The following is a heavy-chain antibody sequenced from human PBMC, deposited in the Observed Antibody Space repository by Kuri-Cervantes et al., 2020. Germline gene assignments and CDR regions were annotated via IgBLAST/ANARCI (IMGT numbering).Heavy chain of an antibody. D-gene: IGHD2-15*01. Sequence: SVKVSCKASGGTFSSYAISWVRQAPGQGLEWMGGIIPIFGTANYAQKFQGRVTITTDESTSTAYMELSSLTSDDTAVYYCARDGVHGFCSGGGCYALYYMDVWGKGTTVTVSS. V-gene: IGHV1-69*05. CDR3: ARDGVHGFCSGGGCYALYYMDV. CDR1: GGTFSSYA. J-gene: IGHJ6*03. CDR2: IIPIFGTA.